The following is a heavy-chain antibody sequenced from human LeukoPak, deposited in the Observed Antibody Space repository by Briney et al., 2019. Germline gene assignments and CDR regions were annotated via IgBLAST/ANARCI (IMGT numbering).Heavy chain of an antibody. CDR3: AKDMGVAAAGKNFDY. CDR2: ISGSGGST. Sequence: PGGSLRLSCAASGFTFSSYAMSWVRQAPGKGREWVSAISGSGGSTYYADSVKGRFTISRDNSKNTLYLQMNSLRAEDTAVYYCAKDMGVAAAGKNFDYWGQGTLVTVSS. CDR1: GFTFSSYA. J-gene: IGHJ4*02. V-gene: IGHV3-23*01. D-gene: IGHD6-13*01.